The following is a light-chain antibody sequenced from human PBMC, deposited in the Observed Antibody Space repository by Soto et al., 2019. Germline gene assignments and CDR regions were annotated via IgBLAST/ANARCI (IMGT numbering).Light chain of an antibody. CDR2: NAS. J-gene: IGKJ1*01. CDR1: QSISSW. CDR3: QQYKSYSRT. V-gene: IGKV1-5*03. Sequence: DIQMTQSPYTLSASVGHRVTITCRASQSISSWLAWYQQKPGKAPNLLIYNASSIESGVPSRFSGRGTGTEFTLTISSLQPEDFATYSCQQYKSYSRTFGQGTKVDIK.